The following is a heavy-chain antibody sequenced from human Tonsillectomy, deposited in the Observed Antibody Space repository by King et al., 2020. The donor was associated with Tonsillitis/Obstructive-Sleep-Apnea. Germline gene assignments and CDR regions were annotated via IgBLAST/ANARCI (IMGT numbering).Heavy chain of an antibody. D-gene: IGHD2-2*01. Sequence: QLQESGPGLVKPSETLSLTCTVSGGSISSYYWSWIRQPPGKGLEWIGYIYYSGSTNYNPSLKSRVTISVDTSKNQFSLKLSSVTAADTAVYYCARLMKKDIVVVPAAAEYYFDYWGQGTLVTVSS. CDR3: ARLMKKDIVVVPAAAEYYFDY. J-gene: IGHJ4*02. CDR2: IYYSGST. CDR1: GGSISSYY. V-gene: IGHV4-59*01.